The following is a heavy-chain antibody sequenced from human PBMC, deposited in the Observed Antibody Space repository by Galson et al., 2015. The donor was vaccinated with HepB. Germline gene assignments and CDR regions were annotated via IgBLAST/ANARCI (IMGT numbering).Heavy chain of an antibody. Sequence: CAISGDSVSDNSAAAWNWIRQSPSRGLEWLGRTYYRSKWYYDYAVSVEGRITINPDTSRNQFSLHLNSVTPEDTAVYFCARGTRNVFDIWGQGTMVTVSS. CDR3: ARGTRNVFDI. CDR1: GDSVSDNSAAA. V-gene: IGHV6-1*01. J-gene: IGHJ3*02. CDR2: TYYRSKWYY. D-gene: IGHD1-14*01.